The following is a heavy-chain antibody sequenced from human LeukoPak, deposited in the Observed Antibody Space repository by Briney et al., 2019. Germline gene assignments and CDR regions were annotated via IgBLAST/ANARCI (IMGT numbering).Heavy chain of an antibody. J-gene: IGHJ5*02. Sequence: GGSLRLSCEASGFILSSYGMHWVRQAPGEGLAWVAFIRPDGTNENYADSVKGRFTISRDTSKNTLFLHMNSLRAEDTAMYYCAKYGGGLDPWGQGTLVTVSS. CDR1: GFILSSYG. CDR3: AKYGGGLDP. V-gene: IGHV3-30*02. CDR2: IRPDGTNE. D-gene: IGHD3-10*01.